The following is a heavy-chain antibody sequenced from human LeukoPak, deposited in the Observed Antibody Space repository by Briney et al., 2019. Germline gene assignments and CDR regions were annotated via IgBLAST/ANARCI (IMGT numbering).Heavy chain of an antibody. CDR1: GFTFSSHT. Sequence: GGSLRLSCAASGFTFSSHTMNWVRQAPGKGLEWVSSITNSGSNMFYADFVKGRFTISRDNAKNSLYLQMNSLRVEDTAVYYCVRRSSFDYWGRGTLVTVSS. V-gene: IGHV3-48*04. CDR3: VRRSSFDY. CDR2: ITNSGSNM. J-gene: IGHJ4*02.